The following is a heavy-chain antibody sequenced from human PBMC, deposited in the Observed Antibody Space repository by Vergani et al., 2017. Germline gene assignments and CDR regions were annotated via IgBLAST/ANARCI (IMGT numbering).Heavy chain of an antibody. J-gene: IGHJ4*02. V-gene: IGHV1-69*10. D-gene: IGHD3-22*01. CDR2: IIPILGIA. CDR3: ARAKAEYYYDSSGYTLDY. Sequence: QVQLVQSGAEVKKPGASVKVSCKASGYTFTSYGISWVRQAPGQGLEWMGWIIPILGIANYAQKFQGRVTITADKSTSTAYMELSSLRSEDTAVYYCARAKAEYYYDSSGYTLDYWGQGTLVTVSS. CDR1: GYTFTSYG.